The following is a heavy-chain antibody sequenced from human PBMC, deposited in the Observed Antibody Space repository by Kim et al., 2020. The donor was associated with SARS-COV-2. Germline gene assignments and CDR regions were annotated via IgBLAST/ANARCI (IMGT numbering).Heavy chain of an antibody. CDR2: YN. J-gene: IGHJ6*02. CDR3: ARGNPRGMDV. Sequence: YNDYAVSVKSRITINPDTSKSQFSLQLNSVTPEDTAVYYCARGNPRGMDVWGQGTTVTVSS. V-gene: IGHV6-1*01.